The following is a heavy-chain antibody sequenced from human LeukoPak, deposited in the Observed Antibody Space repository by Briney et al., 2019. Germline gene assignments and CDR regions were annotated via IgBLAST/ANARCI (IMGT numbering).Heavy chain of an antibody. CDR2: ISTSSSTI. CDR3: ARSYCSGGTYPFDY. D-gene: IGHD2-15*01. J-gene: IGHJ4*02. V-gene: IGHV3-48*02. Sequence: GGSLRLSCAASGFTFSSYSMNWVRQAPGKGLEWVSYISTSSSTIYYADSMKGRFTISRDNAKNSLYLQMNSLRDEDTAVYYCARSYCSGGTYPFDYWGQGTLVTVSS. CDR1: GFTFSSYS.